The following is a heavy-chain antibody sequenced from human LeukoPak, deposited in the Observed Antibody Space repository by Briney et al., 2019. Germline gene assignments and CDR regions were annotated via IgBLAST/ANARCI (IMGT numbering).Heavy chain of an antibody. Sequence: PGGSLRLSCDTSGFFFSGYWMSWVRQAPGKGLEWVANIHQDGREKYYVDSVKGRFTISRDNSKNTLYLQMNSLRAEDTAVYYCAKEGGHLLRYFDWLSYYFDYWGQGTLVTVSS. J-gene: IGHJ4*02. CDR2: IHQDGREK. D-gene: IGHD3-9*01. CDR3: AKEGGHLLRYFDWLSYYFDY. CDR1: GFFFSGYW. V-gene: IGHV3-7*03.